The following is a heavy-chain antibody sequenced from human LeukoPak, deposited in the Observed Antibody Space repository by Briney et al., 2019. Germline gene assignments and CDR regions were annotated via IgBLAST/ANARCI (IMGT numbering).Heavy chain of an antibody. CDR2: IYYSGST. V-gene: IGHV4-39*01. CDR1: GGSISSSSYY. Sequence: KPSETLSLTCTVSGGSISSSSYYWGWLRQPPGKGLEWIGSIYYSGSTYYNPSLKSRVTISVDTSKNQFSLKLSSVTAADTAVYYCARFSLEAILSAFDIWGQGTMVTVSS. J-gene: IGHJ3*02. D-gene: IGHD3-3*01. CDR3: ARFSLEAILSAFDI.